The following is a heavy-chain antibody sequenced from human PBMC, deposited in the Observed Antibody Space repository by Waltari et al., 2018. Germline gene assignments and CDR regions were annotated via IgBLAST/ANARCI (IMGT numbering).Heavy chain of an antibody. J-gene: IGHJ4*02. CDR2: IFYSGST. V-gene: IGHV4-30-4*01. CDR1: GGSLSRGNYY. Sequence: QVQLQESGPGLVKPSQTLSLTCTVSGGSLSRGNYYWSWIRQSPGNGLELIGKIFYSGSTYYNPSLKSRLTISVDKSKNQFSLKMSSVTAADTAVYYCARIRGAGLLDYWGQGTLVTVSS. CDR3: ARIRGAGLLDY. D-gene: IGHD3-10*01.